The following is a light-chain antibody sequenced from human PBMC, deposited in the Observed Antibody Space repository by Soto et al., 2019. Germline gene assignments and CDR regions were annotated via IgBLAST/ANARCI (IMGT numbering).Light chain of an antibody. CDR1: QSVGSY. CDR2: YAS. J-gene: IGKJ5*01. Sequence: EIVLTQSPATLSLSPGERATLSCRASQSVGSYLAWYQQKPGQAPRLLIYYASNRATGIPARFSGSGSGTAFTLTISSLEPEDFAVYYSQQRSNWPITFGQGTRLEIK. V-gene: IGKV3-11*01. CDR3: QQRSNWPIT.